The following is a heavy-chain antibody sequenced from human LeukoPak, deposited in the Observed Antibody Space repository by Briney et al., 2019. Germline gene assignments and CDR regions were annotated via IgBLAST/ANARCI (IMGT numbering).Heavy chain of an antibody. J-gene: IGHJ6*02. Sequence: PSETLSLTCTVSGVSISSSLYYWGWIRQPPGKGLEWIGSMYYSGSTYYNPSLKSRITISVDTSKNQFSLKLSSVTAADTAVYYCARGGYCSRTSCYPYYYYGMDVWGQGTTVTVSS. CDR1: GVSISSSLYY. D-gene: IGHD2-2*01. CDR3: ARGGYCSRTSCYPYYYYGMDV. CDR2: MYYSGST. V-gene: IGHV4-39*07.